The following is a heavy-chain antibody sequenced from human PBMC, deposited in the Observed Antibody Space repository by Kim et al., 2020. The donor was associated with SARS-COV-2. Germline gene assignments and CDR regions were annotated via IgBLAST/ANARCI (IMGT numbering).Heavy chain of an antibody. V-gene: IGHV3-23*01. Sequence: GGSLRLSCAASGFPFRTYPMIWVRQPPGKGPEGVSSISSSGDRTYYSSDSLRGRFTISRDNSRNTLYLQMNSLRAEDTAVYYCAKVISKTDSYWYGMDVWGQGTTVTVSS. J-gene: IGHJ6*02. CDR1: GFPFRTYP. CDR3: AKVISKTDSYWYGMDV. CDR2: ISSSGDRT.